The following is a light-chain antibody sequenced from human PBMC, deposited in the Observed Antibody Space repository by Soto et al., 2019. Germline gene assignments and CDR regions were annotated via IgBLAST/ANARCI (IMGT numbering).Light chain of an antibody. CDR2: GAS. CDR1: QTVSGN. CDR3: QQYNNWPPIT. V-gene: IGKV3-15*01. Sequence: EIVMTQSPATLSVSPGESATLSCRASQTVSGNFAWYQQKPGQAPRLLIYGASTRATGIPARFSGSGSGTEFTLTISSLQSEDFAVYYCQQYNNWPPITFGQGTRLEIK. J-gene: IGKJ5*01.